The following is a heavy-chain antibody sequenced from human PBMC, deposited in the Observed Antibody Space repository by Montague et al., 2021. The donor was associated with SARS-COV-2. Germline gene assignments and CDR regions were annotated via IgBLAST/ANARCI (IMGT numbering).Heavy chain of an antibody. J-gene: IGHJ4*02. Sequence: CAISGDSVCSIRLTRHWIRQSSSLRLQWLGRTYHRFRWSNDYAVSVRSRIIINPDTSTNQFSLQLSSVTPEDTAVYFCARERWAVGVSFDYWGQGTLVTVSS. CDR3: ARERWAVGVSFDY. CDR2: TYHRFRWSN. D-gene: IGHD1-26*01. V-gene: IGHV6-1*01. CDR1: GDSVCSIRLT.